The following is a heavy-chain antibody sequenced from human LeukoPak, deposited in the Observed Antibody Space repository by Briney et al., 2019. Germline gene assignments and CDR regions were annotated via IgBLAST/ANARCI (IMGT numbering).Heavy chain of an antibody. CDR2: IWYDGSNK. CDR3: ARERSEIVDTAIHYGMDV. D-gene: IGHD5-18*01. Sequence: GGSLRLSCAASGFTFSSYGMHWVREAPGKGLEWGAVIWYDGSNKYYADSVKGRFTISRGNSKNTLYLQMNSLRAEDTAVYYCARERSEIVDTAIHYGMDVWGQGTTVTVSS. J-gene: IGHJ6*02. CDR1: GFTFSSYG. V-gene: IGHV3-33*01.